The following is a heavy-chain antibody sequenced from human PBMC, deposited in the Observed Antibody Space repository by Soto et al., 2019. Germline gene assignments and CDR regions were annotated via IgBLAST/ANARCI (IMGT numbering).Heavy chain of an antibody. V-gene: IGHV4-4*07. D-gene: IGHD6-13*01. CDR3: ARLAGAGPYNWFDP. J-gene: IGHJ5*02. CDR1: GGSISGYY. Sequence: PSETLSLTCTVSGGSISGYYWSWIRQPAGKGLEWIGRVYSSGTTNYNPSLRSRVTLSVDTSKNQFSLKVMSVTAADTAVYYCARLAGAGPYNWFDPWGQGTLVTVSS. CDR2: VYSSGTT.